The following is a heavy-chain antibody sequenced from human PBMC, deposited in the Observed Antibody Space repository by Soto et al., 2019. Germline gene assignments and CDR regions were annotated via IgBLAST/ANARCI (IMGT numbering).Heavy chain of an antibody. V-gene: IGHV4-59*12. CDR3: VSDWYSMVRGVIIASYFDY. CDR2: IYYSGTT. Sequence: SETLSLTCTVSGGSISNYYWSWIRQPPGKGLEWIGYIYYSGTTNYNPSLKSRITISVDTSKNQFSLKLSSVPAADTAVYYCVSDWYSMVRGVIIASYFDYWGQGTLVTVSS. J-gene: IGHJ4*02. D-gene: IGHD3-10*01. CDR1: GGSISNYY.